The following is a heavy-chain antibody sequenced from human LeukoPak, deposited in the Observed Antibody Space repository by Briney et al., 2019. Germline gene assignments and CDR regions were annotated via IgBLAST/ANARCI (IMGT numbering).Heavy chain of an antibody. Sequence: GGSLRLSCAASGFTFSNYWMSWVRQAPGKGLEWVAKIKQDGSEKYYVDSVKGRFTISRDNAKNSLSLQMNSLRVEDTAVYYCARAGSFWHYVYWGQGTLVTVSS. J-gene: IGHJ4*02. CDR1: GFTFSNYW. V-gene: IGHV3-7*01. CDR2: IKQDGSEK. D-gene: IGHD1-7*01. CDR3: ARAGSFWHYVY.